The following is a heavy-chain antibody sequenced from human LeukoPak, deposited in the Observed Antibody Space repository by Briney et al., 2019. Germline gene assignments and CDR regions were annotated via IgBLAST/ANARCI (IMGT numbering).Heavy chain of an antibody. CDR3: ARGSRYSSGYDYIDH. CDR2: SYSSGST. D-gene: IGHD3-22*01. J-gene: IGHJ4*02. V-gene: IGHV4-61*02. Sequence: SQTLSLTCTVSGGSISSGSDYCSWIRQTAGKGLEWIGRSYSSGSTNYNPSPKSRVSISVDTSKNQFSLRLSSVTAADTAVYYCARGSRYSSGYDYIDHWGQGTLVTVSS. CDR1: GGSISSGSDY.